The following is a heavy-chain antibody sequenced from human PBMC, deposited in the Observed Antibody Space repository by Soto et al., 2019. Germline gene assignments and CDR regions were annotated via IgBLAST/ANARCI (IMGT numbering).Heavy chain of an antibody. V-gene: IGHV5-51*01. J-gene: IGHJ4*02. D-gene: IGHD3-9*01. CDR1: GYSFTIYC. Sequence: GESLKISCKGSGYSFTIYCIGWVLQMPGKGLEWMGIIYPGDSDTRYSPSFQGQVTISADKSISTAYLQWSSLKASDTAMYYCASPILTGYYSFDYWGQGTLVTVSS. CDR3: ASPILTGYYSFDY. CDR2: IYPGDSDT.